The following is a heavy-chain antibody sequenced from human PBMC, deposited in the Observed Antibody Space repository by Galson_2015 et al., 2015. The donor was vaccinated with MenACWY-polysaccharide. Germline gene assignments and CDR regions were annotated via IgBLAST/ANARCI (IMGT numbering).Heavy chain of an antibody. CDR2: ISYDGDNK. CDR3: AKDRPLRGLRNYYYGMDV. D-gene: IGHD2-15*01. V-gene: IGHV3-30*18. Sequence: SLRLSCAVSGFIFTNHAMHWVRQAPGKGLEWVAVISYDGDNKYYVDSVKARFTVSRDDFNNTVYLQMNSLRPEDTAVYYCAKDRPLRGLRNYYYGMDVWGQGTTVTVSS. CDR1: GFIFTNHA. J-gene: IGHJ6*02.